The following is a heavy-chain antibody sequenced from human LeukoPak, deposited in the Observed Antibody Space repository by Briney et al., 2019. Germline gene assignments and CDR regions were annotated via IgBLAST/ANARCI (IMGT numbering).Heavy chain of an antibody. V-gene: IGHV4-38-2*02. CDR2: FYHGGST. Sequence: SETLSLTCTVSGYSISTGYYWDWIRQPPGKGLEWIGTFYHGGSTYYNPSLKSRVAISLDMSKNQFSLKLNSVTAADTAVYYCVREGPVRFLEQIDYWGQGTLVTVSS. CDR3: VREGPVRFLEQIDY. J-gene: IGHJ4*02. CDR1: GYSISTGYY. D-gene: IGHD3-3*01.